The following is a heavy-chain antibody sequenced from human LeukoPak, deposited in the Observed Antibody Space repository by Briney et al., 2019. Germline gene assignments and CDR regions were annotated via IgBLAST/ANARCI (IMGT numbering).Heavy chain of an antibody. Sequence: NPSETLSLTCTVSGGSISSYYWSWVRQPPGKGLEWVGYIYYSGGTNYNPSLKSRVTISVDTSKNQFSLKLSSVTAADTAVYYCARLPTYYDYVWGSYRDRNAFDIWGQGTMVTVSS. D-gene: IGHD3-16*02. CDR1: GGSISSYY. V-gene: IGHV4-59*08. CDR2: IYYSGGT. CDR3: ARLPTYYDYVWGSYRDRNAFDI. J-gene: IGHJ3*02.